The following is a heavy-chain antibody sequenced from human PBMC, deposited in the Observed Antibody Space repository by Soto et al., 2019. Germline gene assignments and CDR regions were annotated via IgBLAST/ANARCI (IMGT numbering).Heavy chain of an antibody. D-gene: IGHD1-1*01. J-gene: IGHJ4*02. V-gene: IGHV3-33*06. CDR2: IWAHGTDQ. Sequence: QVRLVQSGGGVVQPGRSLTLSCAASGYSITNNGMHWVRQAPGKGLEWVALIWAHGTDQYYADSVTGRFTVSRDTSTNTVYLQMTSLRAEDTARYYCGKDIKSGSIDYWGQGNLVTVAA. CDR1: GYSITNNG. CDR3: GKDIKSGSIDY.